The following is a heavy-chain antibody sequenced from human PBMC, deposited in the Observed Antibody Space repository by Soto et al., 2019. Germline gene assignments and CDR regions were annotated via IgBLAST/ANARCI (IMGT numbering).Heavy chain of an antibody. V-gene: IGHV5-10-1*01. CDR2: IDPSDSYT. Sequence: LKISCKGSGCSFTSYWISWVRQMPGKGLEWMGRIDPSDSYTNYSPSFQGHVTISADKSISTAYLQWSSLKASDTAMYYCATTNYYDSSGYFKPGRGFDPWGQGTLVTVSS. J-gene: IGHJ5*02. CDR1: GCSFTSYW. D-gene: IGHD3-22*01. CDR3: ATTNYYDSSGYFKPGRGFDP.